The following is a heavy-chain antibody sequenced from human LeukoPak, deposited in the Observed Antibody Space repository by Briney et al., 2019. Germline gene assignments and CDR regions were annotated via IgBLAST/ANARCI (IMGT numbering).Heavy chain of an antibody. CDR2: ISPYNGNT. Sequence: VASVKVSCKASGYTFTGYYMHWVRRAPGQGLEWMGWISPYNGNTKYDQKVQGRVTMTTDTSTSTVYMELSSLRSEDTAVYYCARGSDVLRYFDWLYYFDYWGQGTLVTVSS. CDR3: ARGSDVLRYFDWLYYFDY. J-gene: IGHJ4*02. V-gene: IGHV1-18*04. CDR1: GYTFTGYY. D-gene: IGHD3-9*01.